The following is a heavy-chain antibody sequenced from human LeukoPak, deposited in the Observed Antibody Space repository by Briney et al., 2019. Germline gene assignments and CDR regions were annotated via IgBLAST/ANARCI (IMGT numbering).Heavy chain of an antibody. Sequence: PSETLSLTCTVSGGSISSYYWNWIRQPPGKGLEWIAYIYYSGNTNYNPSLKSRVTISVDTSKNQFSLKLSSVTAADTAVYYCARDTIAVAGPFEDYWGQGTLVTVSS. D-gene: IGHD6-19*01. J-gene: IGHJ4*02. V-gene: IGHV4-59*01. CDR1: GGSISSYY. CDR2: IYYSGNT. CDR3: ARDTIAVAGPFEDY.